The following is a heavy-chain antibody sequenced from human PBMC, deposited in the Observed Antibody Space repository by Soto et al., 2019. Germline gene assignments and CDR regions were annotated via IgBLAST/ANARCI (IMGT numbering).Heavy chain of an antibody. J-gene: IGHJ4*02. V-gene: IGHV4-34*01. CDR1: GGSFSGYY. Sequence: SETLSLTCAVYGGSFSGYYWSWIRQPPGKGLEWIGEINHSGSTNYNPSLKSRVTISVDTSKNQFSLKLSSVTAADTAVYYCAAERGYNYGYFLDYWGQGTLVTAPQ. CDR3: AAERGYNYGYFLDY. D-gene: IGHD5-18*01. CDR2: INHSGST.